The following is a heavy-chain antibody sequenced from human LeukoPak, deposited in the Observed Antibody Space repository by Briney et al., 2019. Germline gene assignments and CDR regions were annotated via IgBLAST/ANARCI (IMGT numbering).Heavy chain of an antibody. CDR3: ASAHYYYYYMDV. Sequence: SETLSLTCAVYGGSFSGYYWSWIRQPPGKGLEWIGEINHSGSTNYNPSLKSQVTISVDTSKNQFSLKLTSVTAADTAVYYCASAHYYYYYMDVWGKGTTVTVSS. CDR2: INHSGST. J-gene: IGHJ6*03. CDR1: GGSFSGYY. V-gene: IGHV4-34*01.